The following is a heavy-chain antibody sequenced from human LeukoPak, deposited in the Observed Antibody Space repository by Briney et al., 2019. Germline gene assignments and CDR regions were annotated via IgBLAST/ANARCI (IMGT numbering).Heavy chain of an antibody. CDR3: ARRAGAYSHPYDY. D-gene: IGHD4/OR15-4a*01. CDR1: GFSVSSNY. V-gene: IGHV3-66*04. J-gene: IGHJ4*02. Sequence: GGSLRLSCAASGFSVSSNYMTWVRQVPGKGLEWVSIIYSAGDTYYADSVRGRFTISRDNSKNTLYLQMNSLRAEDTAVYYCARRAGAYSHPYDYWGQGTLVTVSS. CDR2: IYSAGDT.